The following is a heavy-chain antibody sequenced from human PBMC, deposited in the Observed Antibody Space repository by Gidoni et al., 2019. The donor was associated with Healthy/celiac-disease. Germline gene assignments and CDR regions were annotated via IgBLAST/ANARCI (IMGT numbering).Heavy chain of an antibody. D-gene: IGHD4-4*01. CDR1: GFTFSGSA. V-gene: IGHV3-73*02. CDR2: IRSKANSYAT. CDR3: TTDSNHDY. J-gene: IGHJ4*02. Sequence: EVQLVESGGGLVQPGGSLKLSGAASGFTFSGSAMHWVRQASGKGLEWVGRIRSKANSYATAYAASVKGRFTISRDDSKNTAYLQMNSLKTEDTAVYYCTTDSNHDYWGQGTLVTVSS.